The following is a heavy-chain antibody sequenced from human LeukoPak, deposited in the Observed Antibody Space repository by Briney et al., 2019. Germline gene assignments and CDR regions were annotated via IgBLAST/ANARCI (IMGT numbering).Heavy chain of an antibody. Sequence: GGSLRLSCAASGFTFSSYSMNWVRQAPGKGLEWVSSISSSSSYIYYADSVKGRFTISKDNAKNSLYLQMSSLRAEDTAVYYCARDDSGYAFDYWGQGTLVTVSS. J-gene: IGHJ4*02. V-gene: IGHV3-21*01. D-gene: IGHD5-12*01. CDR1: GFTFSSYS. CDR2: ISSSSSYI. CDR3: ARDDSGYAFDY.